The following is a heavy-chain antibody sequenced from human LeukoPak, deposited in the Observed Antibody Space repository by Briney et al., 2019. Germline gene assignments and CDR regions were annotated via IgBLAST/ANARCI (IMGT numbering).Heavy chain of an antibody. CDR3: ARDHVAAAFDY. CDR1: GYTFSSYS. D-gene: IGHD6-13*01. Sequence: PGGSLRLSCAASGYTFSSYSMNWVRQAPGKGLEWVSSVSSSSSYIYYADSVKGRFTISRDNAKNSLYLQMNSLRAEDTAVYYCARDHVAAAFDYWGQGTLVTVSS. J-gene: IGHJ4*02. V-gene: IGHV3-21*01. CDR2: VSSSSSYI.